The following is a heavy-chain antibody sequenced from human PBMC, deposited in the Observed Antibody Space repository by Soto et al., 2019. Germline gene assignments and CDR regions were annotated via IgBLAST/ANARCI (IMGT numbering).Heavy chain of an antibody. V-gene: IGHV3-33*01. Sequence: PGGSLRLSCAASGFTFSSYGMHWVRQAPGKGLEWVAVIWYDGSNKYYADSVKGRFTISRDNSKNTLYLQMNSLRAEDTAVYYCAREPSNANTAMGTNFDYWGQGTLVTVSS. CDR1: GFTFSSYG. D-gene: IGHD5-18*01. CDR3: AREPSNANTAMGTNFDY. J-gene: IGHJ4*02. CDR2: IWYDGSNK.